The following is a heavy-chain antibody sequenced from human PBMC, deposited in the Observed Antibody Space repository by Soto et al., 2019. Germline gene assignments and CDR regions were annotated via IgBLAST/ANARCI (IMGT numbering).Heavy chain of an antibody. V-gene: IGHV3-33*01. CDR2: IWYDGSNK. J-gene: IGHJ6*02. D-gene: IGHD6-6*01. CDR3: ARPKADRLPYYYGMDV. Sequence: PGGSLRLSCAASGFTFSSYGMHWVRQAPGKGLEWVAVIWYDGSNKYYADSVKGRFTISRDNSKNTLYLQMNSLRAEDTAVYYCARPKADRLPYYYGMDVCGQGTPVTVSS. CDR1: GFTFSSYG.